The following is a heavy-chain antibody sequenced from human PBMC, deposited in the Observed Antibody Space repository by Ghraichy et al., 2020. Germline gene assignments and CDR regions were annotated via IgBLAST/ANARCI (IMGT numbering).Heavy chain of an antibody. CDR3: ARDYYGSGGDGMDV. CDR2: ISYDGSNK. Sequence: GGSLRLSCAASGFTFSSYAMHWVRQAPGKGLEWVAVISYDGSNKYYVDSVKGRFTISRDNSKNTLYLQMNSLRAEDTAVYYCARDYYGSGGDGMDVWGQGTMVTVSS. D-gene: IGHD3-10*01. J-gene: IGHJ6*02. V-gene: IGHV3-30*04. CDR1: GFTFSSYA.